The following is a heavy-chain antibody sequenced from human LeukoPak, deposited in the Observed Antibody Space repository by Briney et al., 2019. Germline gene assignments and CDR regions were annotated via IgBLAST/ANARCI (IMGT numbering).Heavy chain of an antibody. Sequence: ASVKVSCKASGYTFTGYYMHWVRQAPGQGLEWMGWINPNSGGTNCAQKFQGRVTMTRDTSISTAYMELSRLRSDDTAVYYCARGRGYSYGFLYFWFDPWGQGTLVTVSS. J-gene: IGHJ5*02. D-gene: IGHD5-18*01. CDR1: GYTFTGYY. CDR2: INPNSGGT. V-gene: IGHV1-2*02. CDR3: ARGRGYSYGFLYFWFDP.